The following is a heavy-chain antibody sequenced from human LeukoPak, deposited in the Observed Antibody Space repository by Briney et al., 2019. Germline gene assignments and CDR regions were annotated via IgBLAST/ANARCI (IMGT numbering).Heavy chain of an antibody. D-gene: IGHD3-3*01. CDR2: IYYSGNT. Sequence: PSETLSLTCVVSGGSISTSNSYWGWIRRPPGKGLEWVGSIYYSGNTYYNPSLKSRVTISVDTSKNQFSLILTSVTAADTAVYYCARQTGAGLFILPGGQGTLVTVSS. CDR3: ARQTGAGLFILP. CDR1: GGSISTSNSY. J-gene: IGHJ4*02. V-gene: IGHV4-39*01.